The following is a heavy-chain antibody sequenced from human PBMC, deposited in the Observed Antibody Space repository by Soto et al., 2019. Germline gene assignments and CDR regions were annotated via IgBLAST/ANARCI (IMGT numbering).Heavy chain of an antibody. CDR3: ARDSDYYGSGSYPWYWFDP. Sequence: SETLSLTCTVSGGSISSYYWSWIRQPPGKGLEWIGYIYYSGSTNYNPSLKSRVTISVDTSKNQFSLKLSSVTAADTAVYYCARDSDYYGSGSYPWYWFDPWGQGTLVTVS. D-gene: IGHD3-10*01. CDR1: GGSISSYY. J-gene: IGHJ5*02. CDR2: IYYSGST. V-gene: IGHV4-59*01.